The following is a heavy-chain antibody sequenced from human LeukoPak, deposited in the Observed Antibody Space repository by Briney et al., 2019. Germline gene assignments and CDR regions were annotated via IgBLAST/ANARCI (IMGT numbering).Heavy chain of an antibody. CDR2: IYSGGSA. CDR3: AKDPGAVYYFDY. Sequence: GGSLRLSCAASGFTVSRNYMSWVRQAPGKGLEWVSIIYSGGSAYYADSVKGRFTISRDNSKNTLYLQMNSLRAEDTAVYYCAKDPGAVYYFDYWGQGTLVTVSS. D-gene: IGHD1-26*01. V-gene: IGHV3-66*01. J-gene: IGHJ4*02. CDR1: GFTVSRNY.